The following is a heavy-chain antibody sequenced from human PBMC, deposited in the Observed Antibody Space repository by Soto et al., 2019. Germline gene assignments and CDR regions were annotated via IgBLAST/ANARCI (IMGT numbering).Heavy chain of an antibody. J-gene: IGHJ4*02. D-gene: IGHD3-10*01. Sequence: SGPTLVNPPQTLTLTCTFSGFSLSTSGMCVSWIRQPPGKALEWLARIDWDDDKYYSTSLKTRLTISKDTSKNQVVLTMTNMDPVDTATYYCARTRYGSGSYYIDYWGQGTLVTVSS. CDR2: IDWDDDK. CDR1: GFSLSTSGMC. CDR3: ARTRYGSGSYYIDY. V-gene: IGHV2-70*11.